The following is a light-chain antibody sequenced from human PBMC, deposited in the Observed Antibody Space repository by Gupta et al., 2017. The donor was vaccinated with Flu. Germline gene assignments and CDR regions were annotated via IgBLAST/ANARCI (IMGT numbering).Light chain of an antibody. CDR2: GAS. CDR1: QSVNSSY. V-gene: IGKV3-20*01. Sequence: ESATLSCRASQSVNSSYLACYQQKPGHSPRLLIYGASIRSTGIPDRFSGSGSGTDFTLTISILEPEDFAVYYCQQYGSSAKTFGQGTKLEIK. J-gene: IGKJ2*01. CDR3: QQYGSSAKT.